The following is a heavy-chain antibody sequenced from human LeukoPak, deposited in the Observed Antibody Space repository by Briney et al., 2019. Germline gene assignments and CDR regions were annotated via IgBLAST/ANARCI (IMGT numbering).Heavy chain of an antibody. Sequence: PGGSLRLSCAASGFTFSSYGMHWVRQAPGKGLEWVAVISYDGSNKYYVDSVKGRFTISRDNAKNSLYLQMNSLRAEDTAVYYCARGGPRIAAAVWGQGTLVTVSS. CDR2: ISYDGSNK. V-gene: IGHV3-30*03. J-gene: IGHJ4*02. CDR3: ARGGPRIAAAV. D-gene: IGHD6-13*01. CDR1: GFTFSSYG.